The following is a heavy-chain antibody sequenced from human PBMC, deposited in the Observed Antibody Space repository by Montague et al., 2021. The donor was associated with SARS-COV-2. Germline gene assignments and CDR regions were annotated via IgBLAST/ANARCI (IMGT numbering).Heavy chain of an antibody. Sequence: SLRLSCAASGFAFSTLAMSWVRQAPGKGLEWVSAISLSGGSTYYADSVKGRFTISRDNSKNTLFLQMNSLRAEDTAVYYCAKGGVVVVAATDLDYWGQGTLVTVFS. CDR1: GFAFSTLA. V-gene: IGHV3-23*01. CDR3: AKGGVVVVAATDLDY. D-gene: IGHD2-15*01. CDR2: ISLSGGST. J-gene: IGHJ4*02.